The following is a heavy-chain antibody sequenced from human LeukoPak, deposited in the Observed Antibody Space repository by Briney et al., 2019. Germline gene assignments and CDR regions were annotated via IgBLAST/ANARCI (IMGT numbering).Heavy chain of an antibody. V-gene: IGHV3-48*02. J-gene: IGHJ3*02. CDR3: ARVSEYYDSSGYHDAFDI. CDR1: GFAFSSYS. Sequence: PGGSLRLSCAATGFAFSSYSMNWVRQAPGKGLEWVSYISSSSSTIYYAGSVKGRFTVSRDNAKNSLYLQMNSLRDEDTAVYYCARVSEYYDSSGYHDAFDIWGQGTMVTVSS. CDR2: ISSSSSTI. D-gene: IGHD3-22*01.